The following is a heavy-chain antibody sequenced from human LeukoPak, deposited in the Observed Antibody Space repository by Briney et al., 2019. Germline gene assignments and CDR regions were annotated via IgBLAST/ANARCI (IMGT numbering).Heavy chain of an antibody. CDR3: AKDLAPDYYYYGMDV. CDR2: ISYDGSNK. Sequence: PGGSLRLSCAASGFTFSSYGMHWVRQAPGKGLEWVAVISYDGSNKYYADSVKGRFTISRVNSKNTLYLQMNSLRAEDTAVYYCAKDLAPDYYYYGMDVWGQGTTVTVSS. D-gene: IGHD3-16*01. V-gene: IGHV3-30*18. CDR1: GFTFSSYG. J-gene: IGHJ6*02.